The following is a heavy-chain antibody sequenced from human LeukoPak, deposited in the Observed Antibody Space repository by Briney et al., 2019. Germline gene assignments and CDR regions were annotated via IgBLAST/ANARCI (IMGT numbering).Heavy chain of an antibody. V-gene: IGHV1-2*02. CDR1: GYTFTGYY. Sequence: ASVKVSCKASGYTFTGYYMHWVRQAPGQGLEWMGWINPNSGGTNYAQKFQGRVTMTRDTSISTAYMELSRLRSDDTAVYYCARDSSSWYGGWFDPWGQGTLVTVS. CDR2: INPNSGGT. D-gene: IGHD6-13*01. CDR3: ARDSSSWYGGWFDP. J-gene: IGHJ5*02.